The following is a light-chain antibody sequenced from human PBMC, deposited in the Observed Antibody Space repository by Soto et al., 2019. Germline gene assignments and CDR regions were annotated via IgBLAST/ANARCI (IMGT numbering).Light chain of an antibody. Sequence: QSVLTQPPSVSGAPGQRVTISCTGSSSNIGAGYDVHWYQQLPGTDPKLLIYGNSNRPSGVPDRFSGSKSGPSASLAITGLQAEDEADYYCQSYDSSLSGLYVFGTGTKLTVL. J-gene: IGLJ1*01. CDR3: QSYDSSLSGLYV. CDR1: SSNIGAGYD. V-gene: IGLV1-40*01. CDR2: GNS.